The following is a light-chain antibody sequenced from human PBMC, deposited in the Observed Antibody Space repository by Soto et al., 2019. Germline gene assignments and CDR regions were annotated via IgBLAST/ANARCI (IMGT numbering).Light chain of an antibody. CDR3: HVWDSGSDHHV. CDR1: NIGSKS. Sequence: SYELTQPPSMSVTPGQTARVTCGGNNIGSKSVHWYQQKPGQAPVLVVYDDTDRPSGIPERFSGSNSGNTATLTISRVDAGDEADYYCHVWDSGSDHHVFGSGTQLTVL. V-gene: IGLV3-21*02. J-gene: IGLJ7*01. CDR2: DDT.